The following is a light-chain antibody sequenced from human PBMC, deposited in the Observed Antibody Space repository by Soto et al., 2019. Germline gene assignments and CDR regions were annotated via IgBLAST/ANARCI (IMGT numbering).Light chain of an antibody. CDR3: SSYTTTTRL. Sequence: QSALTQPASVSGSPGQSITISCTGTSSDIGSNNYVSCFQQRPGKAPTLIIYEVSNRPSGVSNHFSGSKSGNTASLTISGLLPEDEAEYYCSSYTTTTRLFGGGTKLTVL. V-gene: IGLV2-14*01. J-gene: IGLJ3*02. CDR1: SSDIGSNNY. CDR2: EVS.